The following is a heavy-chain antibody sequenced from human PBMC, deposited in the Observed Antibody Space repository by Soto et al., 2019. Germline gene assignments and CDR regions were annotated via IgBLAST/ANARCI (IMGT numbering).Heavy chain of an antibody. J-gene: IGHJ6*02. D-gene: IGHD3-22*01. CDR1: GGSISSGDYY. Sequence: QVQLQESGPGLVKPSQTLSLTCTVSGGSISSGDYYWSWIRQPPGKGLEWIGYIYYSGSTYYNPSLKSRVSRSVETYTNQLSLKLSSVTAADTGVYYCGKMEATYYYDSSGSNYYYGMDVWGQGTKVTVSS. CDR2: IYYSGST. V-gene: IGHV4-30-4*01. CDR3: GKMEATYYYDSSGSNYYYGMDV.